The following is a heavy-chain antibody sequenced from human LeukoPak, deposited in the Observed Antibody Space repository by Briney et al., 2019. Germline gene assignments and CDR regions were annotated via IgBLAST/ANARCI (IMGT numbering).Heavy chain of an antibody. Sequence: SQTLSLTCTVSGGSISSGGYYWSWIRQHPGKGLEWIGYIYYSGSTYYNPSLKSRVTISVDTSKNQFSLKLSSVTAADTAVYYCARDRGWLQPDAFDIWGQGTMVTVSS. V-gene: IGHV4-31*03. D-gene: IGHD5-24*01. CDR2: IYYSGST. J-gene: IGHJ3*02. CDR3: ARDRGWLQPDAFDI. CDR1: GGSISSGGYY.